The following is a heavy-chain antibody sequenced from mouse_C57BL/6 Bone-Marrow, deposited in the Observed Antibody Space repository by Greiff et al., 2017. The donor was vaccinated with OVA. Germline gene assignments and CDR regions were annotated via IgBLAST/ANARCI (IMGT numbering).Heavy chain of an antibody. D-gene: IGHD1-2*01. Sequence: DVTPQASRAILVKPGGSLKLSCAASGFTFSSYAMSWVRQTPEKRLEWVAYISSGGDYIYYADTVKGRFTISRDNARNTLYLQMSSLKSEDTAMYYCTRDPHYYGANYAMDYWGQGTSVTVSS. CDR1: GFTFSSYA. CDR3: TRDPHYYGANYAMDY. V-gene: IGHV5-9-1*02. J-gene: IGHJ4*01. CDR2: ISSGGDYI.